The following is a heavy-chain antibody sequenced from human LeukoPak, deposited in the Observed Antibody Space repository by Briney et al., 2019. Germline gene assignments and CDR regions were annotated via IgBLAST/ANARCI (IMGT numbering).Heavy chain of an antibody. V-gene: IGHV1-8*01. CDR3: ARDCPYSSTSCYSYYYYYMDV. D-gene: IGHD2-2*02. CDR1: GYTFTSYD. CDR2: MNPNSGNT. Sequence: ASVKVSCKASGYTFTSYDINWVRQATGQGLEWMGWMNPNSGNTGYAQKFQGRVTMTRNTSISTAYMELSSLRSDDTAVYYCARDCPYSSTSCYSYYYYYMDVWGKGTTVTVSS. J-gene: IGHJ6*03.